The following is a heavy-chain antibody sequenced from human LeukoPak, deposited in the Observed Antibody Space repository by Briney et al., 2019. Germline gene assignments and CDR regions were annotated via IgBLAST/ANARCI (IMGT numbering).Heavy chain of an antibody. D-gene: IGHD3-10*01. J-gene: IGHJ3*02. CDR1: GGSFSGYY. Sequence: SETLSLTCAVYGGSFSGYYWSWIRQPPGKGLEWIGEINHGGSTNYNPSLKSRVTISVDTSKNQFSLKLSSVTAADTAVYYCARAPRRGGLAAPIRRGPRGSSFDIWGQGTMVTVSS. CDR3: ARAPRRGGLAAPIRRGPRGSSFDI. CDR2: INHGGST. V-gene: IGHV4-34*01.